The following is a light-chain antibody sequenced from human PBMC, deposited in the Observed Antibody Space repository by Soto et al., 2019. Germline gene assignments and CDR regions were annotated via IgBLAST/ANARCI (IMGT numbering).Light chain of an antibody. Sequence: DIVMTQSPDSLAVSLGERATINCKSSQRVLYSSNTKNYLAWYQQKPGQPPKLLIYWASTRESGVPDRFSGSGSGTDFTLTVSSLQAEDVAVYYCQQYSDAPQTFGQGTKVEIK. J-gene: IGKJ1*01. CDR1: QRVLYSSNTKNY. CDR2: WAS. V-gene: IGKV4-1*01. CDR3: QQYSDAPQT.